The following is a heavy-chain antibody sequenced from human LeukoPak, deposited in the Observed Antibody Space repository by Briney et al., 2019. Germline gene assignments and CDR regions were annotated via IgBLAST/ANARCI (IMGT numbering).Heavy chain of an antibody. CDR3: ARVGSAVAGPYFDY. Sequence: GASVTLSCKASGYTFTRYDINWVRQATGQGLEWMGWMNPNSGNTGYAQKFQGRVTMTRNTSISTAYMELSSLRSEDTAVYYCARVGSAVAGPYFDYWGQGTLVTVSS. V-gene: IGHV1-8*01. D-gene: IGHD6-19*01. CDR2: MNPNSGNT. CDR1: GYTFTRYD. J-gene: IGHJ4*02.